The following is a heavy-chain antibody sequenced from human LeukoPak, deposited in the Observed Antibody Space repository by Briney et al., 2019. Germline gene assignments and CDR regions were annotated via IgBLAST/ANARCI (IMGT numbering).Heavy chain of an antibody. J-gene: IGHJ4*02. Sequence: GGSLRLSCAASGFTFSHFAMSWVRQAPGKGLQWVSTISGSGNKTYDADSVKGRFTISRDNSKNTLYLQVTGLRAEDTAVYCAKLKRVGIAPFDDWGQGILVTVSS. CDR2: ISGSGNKT. CDR1: GFTFSHFA. V-gene: IGHV3-23*01. CDR3: AKLKRVGIAPFDD. D-gene: IGHD3-10*01.